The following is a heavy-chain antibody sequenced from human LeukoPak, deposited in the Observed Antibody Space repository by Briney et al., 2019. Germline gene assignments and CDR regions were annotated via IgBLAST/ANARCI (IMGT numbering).Heavy chain of an antibody. V-gene: IGHV4-59*01. D-gene: IGHD3-9*01. CDR3: ARGQLRYFDWSSYDAFDI. Sequence: SETLSLTCTVSGGSISSYYWSWIRQPPGKGLEWIGYIYYSGGTNYNPSLKSRVTISVDTSKNQFSLKLSSVTAADTAVYYCARGQLRYFDWSSYDAFDIWGQGTMVTVSS. J-gene: IGHJ3*02. CDR2: IYYSGGT. CDR1: GGSISSYY.